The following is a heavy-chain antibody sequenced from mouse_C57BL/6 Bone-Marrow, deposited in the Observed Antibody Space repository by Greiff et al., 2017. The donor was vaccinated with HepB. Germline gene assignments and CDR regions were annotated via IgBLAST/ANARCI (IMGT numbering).Heavy chain of an antibody. J-gene: IGHJ4*01. V-gene: IGHV5-6*01. CDR2: ISSGGSYT. CDR1: GFTFSSYG. D-gene: IGHD1-1*01. CDR3: AITTVVANAMDY. Sequence: EVKLVESGGDLVKPGGSLKLSCAASGFTFSSYGMSWVRQTPDKRLEWVATISSGGSYTYYPDSVKGRFTISRDNAKHTLYLQMSSLKSEDTAMYYCAITTVVANAMDYWGQGTSVTVSS.